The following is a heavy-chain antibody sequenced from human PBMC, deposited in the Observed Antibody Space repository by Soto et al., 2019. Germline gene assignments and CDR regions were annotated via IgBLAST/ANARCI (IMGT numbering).Heavy chain of an antibody. CDR1: GFTFTKYG. J-gene: IGHJ4*02. D-gene: IGHD6-6*01. V-gene: IGHV1-18*03. CDR2: ISAYKGNT. Sequence: ASVKVSCKASGFTFTKYGISWVRQAPGQGLEWMGWISAYKGNTNYAQKFQGRVTMTTDTSTSTAYLELRSLRSDDMAVYFCASRSGQLPYYFDYWGQGTQVTVS. CDR3: ASRSGQLPYYFDY.